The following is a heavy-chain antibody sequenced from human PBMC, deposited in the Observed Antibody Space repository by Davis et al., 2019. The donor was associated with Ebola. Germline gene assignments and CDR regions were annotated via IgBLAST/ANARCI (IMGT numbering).Heavy chain of an antibody. J-gene: IGHJ4*02. Sequence: PGGSLRLSCAASGFTFSSYSMNWVRQAPGKGLEWVSYISSSSSTIYYADSVKGRFTISRDNAKNSLYLQMNSLRDEDTAVYYCARDSTTVVSQKQFDYWGQGTLVTVSS. CDR2: ISSSSSTI. V-gene: IGHV3-48*02. CDR1: GFTFSSYS. D-gene: IGHD4-23*01. CDR3: ARDSTTVVSQKQFDY.